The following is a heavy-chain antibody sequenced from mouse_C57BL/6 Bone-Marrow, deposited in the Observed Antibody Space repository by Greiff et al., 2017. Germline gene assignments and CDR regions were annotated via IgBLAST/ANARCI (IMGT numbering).Heavy chain of an antibody. J-gene: IGHJ1*03. CDR3: ARQTPHLTVTLNI. V-gene: IGHV4-1*01. D-gene: IGHD4-1*01. CDR2: INPDSSTI. Sequence: VQLKESGGGLVQPGGSLKLSCAASGIDFSRYWMSWVRRAPGKGLEWIEEINPDSSTIKYAPSLNDKFNISRDNAKNTLCLQMSKVRSEDTARYTCARQTPHLTVTLNIWGTGTTVTVSS. CDR1: GIDFSRYW.